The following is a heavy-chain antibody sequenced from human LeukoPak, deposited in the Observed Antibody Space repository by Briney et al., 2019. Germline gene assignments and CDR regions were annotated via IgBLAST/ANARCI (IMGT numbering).Heavy chain of an antibody. CDR2: ISDSGSTI. Sequence: GGSLRLSCAASEFVFSDYYMSWIRQAPGKGLEWVSYISDSGSTIYYADSVKGRFTISRDNVKNSLYLQLNGLRAEDTAVYYCAREMEGDYGSGTFFDLWGQGNMVTVSS. CDR1: EFVFSDYY. D-gene: IGHD3-10*01. CDR3: AREMEGDYGSGTFFDL. V-gene: IGHV3-11*01. J-gene: IGHJ4*02.